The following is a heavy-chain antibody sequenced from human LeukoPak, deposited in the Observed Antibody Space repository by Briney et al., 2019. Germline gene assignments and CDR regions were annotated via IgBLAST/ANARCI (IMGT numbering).Heavy chain of an antibody. Sequence: GASVKVSCKASGYTFSSYGISWVRQAPGKGLEWIGWISAYNGNTNYVQKLQGRVTMTTDTSTSTAYMELRSLRSDDTAVYYCARGGLGYCSGGSCPTSWFDPWGQGTLVIVSS. CDR2: ISAYNGNT. V-gene: IGHV1-18*01. CDR1: GYTFSSYG. D-gene: IGHD2-15*01. CDR3: ARGGLGYCSGGSCPTSWFDP. J-gene: IGHJ5*02.